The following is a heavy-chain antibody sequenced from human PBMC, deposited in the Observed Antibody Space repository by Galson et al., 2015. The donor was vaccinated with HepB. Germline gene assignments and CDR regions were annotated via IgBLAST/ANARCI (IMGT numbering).Heavy chain of an antibody. V-gene: IGHV3-21*01. CDR3: ARDGDSGLGSDY. CDR1: GFTSSAYT. D-gene: IGHD6-19*01. CDR2: ITYSGSYI. Sequence: SLRLSCAASGFTSSAYTMNWVRQTPGQGLEWVSSITYSGSYIHYLDSVKGRFTTSRDNARDSLYLQMNSLRDEDTAVYYCARDGDSGLGSDYWGQGTLVTVSS. J-gene: IGHJ4*02.